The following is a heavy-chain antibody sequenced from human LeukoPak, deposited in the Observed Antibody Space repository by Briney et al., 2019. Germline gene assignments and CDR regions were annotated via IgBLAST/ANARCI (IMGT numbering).Heavy chain of an antibody. CDR3: ARGGSGYSYGKIDS. CDR1: GFLFSSYA. J-gene: IGHJ4*02. V-gene: IGHV3-7*01. Sequence: PGGSLRLSCAASGFLFSSYAMSWVRQAPGKGLEWVANIKQDGSEKYYVDSVKGRFTISRDNAKNSLYLQMNSLRGEDTAVYYCARGGSGYSYGKIDSWGQGILVTVSS. CDR2: IKQDGSEK. D-gene: IGHD5-18*01.